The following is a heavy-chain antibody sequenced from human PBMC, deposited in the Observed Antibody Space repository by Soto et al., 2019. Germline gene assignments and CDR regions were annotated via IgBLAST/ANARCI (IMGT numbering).Heavy chain of an antibody. CDR1: GGSISSINW. V-gene: IGHV4-4*02. J-gene: IGHJ3*02. D-gene: IGHD1-26*01. CDR3: ARVTESGAFDI. CDR2: IHHRGSI. Sequence: PSETLSLTCAVSGGSISSINWWSWVRQPPGKGLEWIGEIHHRGSINYSPSLSSRLTISVDKSKNQFSLNLSSVTAADTAVYYCARVTESGAFDIWGQGTMVTVS.